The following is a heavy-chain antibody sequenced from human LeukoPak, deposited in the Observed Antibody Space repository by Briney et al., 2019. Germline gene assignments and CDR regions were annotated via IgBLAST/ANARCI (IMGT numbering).Heavy chain of an antibody. Sequence: SETLSLTCTVSGGSISSYYWGWIRQPPGKGLEWIGSIYYSGSTYYNPSLKSRVTISVDTSKNQFSLKLSSVTAADTAVYYCARRNSIVATFHTAGTWGQGTLVTVSS. J-gene: IGHJ5*02. CDR1: GGSISSYY. CDR2: IYYSGST. D-gene: IGHD5-12*01. V-gene: IGHV4-39*01. CDR3: ARRNSIVATFHTAGT.